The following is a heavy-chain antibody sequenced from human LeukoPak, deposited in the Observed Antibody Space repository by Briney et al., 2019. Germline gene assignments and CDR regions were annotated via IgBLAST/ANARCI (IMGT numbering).Heavy chain of an antibody. CDR3: AKDGYSSSWYLYYFDY. V-gene: IGHV3-30*02. D-gene: IGHD6-13*01. CDR1: GFTFSSYG. J-gene: IGHJ4*02. Sequence: PGGSLRLSCAASGFTFSSYGMQWVRQAPGKGLESVAFIRYDGSNKYYADSVKGRFTISRDNSKNTLYLQMNSLRAEDTAVYYCAKDGYSSSWYLYYFDYWGQGTLVTVSS. CDR2: IRYDGSNK.